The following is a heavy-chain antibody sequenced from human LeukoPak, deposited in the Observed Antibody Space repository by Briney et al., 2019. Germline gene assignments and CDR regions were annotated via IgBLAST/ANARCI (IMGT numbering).Heavy chain of an antibody. CDR3: ARLLISGGSWYRTDYYYYGMDV. J-gene: IGHJ6*02. CDR2: IYYSGST. V-gene: IGHV4-61*05. D-gene: IGHD6-13*01. Sequence: KSSETLSLTCTVSGGSISSSSYYWGWIRQPPGKGLEWIGYIYYSGSTNYNPSLKSRVTISVDTSKNQFSLKLSSVTAADTAVYYCARLLISGGSWYRTDYYYYGMDVWGQGTTVTVSS. CDR1: GGSISSSSYY.